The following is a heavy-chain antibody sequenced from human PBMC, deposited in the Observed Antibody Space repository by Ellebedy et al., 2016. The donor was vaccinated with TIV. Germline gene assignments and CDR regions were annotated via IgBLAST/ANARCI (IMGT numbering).Heavy chain of an antibody. CDR2: FDPEDGEA. V-gene: IGHV1-24*01. CDR3: ATDLRYCTNGVCFKRFDAFDV. J-gene: IGHJ3*01. D-gene: IGHD2-8*01. CDR1: GYTLTELS. Sequence: AASVKVSCKVSGYTLTELSMHWARQAPGKGLEWMGGFDPEDGEAIYAQNFQGRVTMTEDTSTDTAYMELRRLRSEDTAVYYCATDLRYCTNGVCFKRFDAFDVWGQGTMVTVSS.